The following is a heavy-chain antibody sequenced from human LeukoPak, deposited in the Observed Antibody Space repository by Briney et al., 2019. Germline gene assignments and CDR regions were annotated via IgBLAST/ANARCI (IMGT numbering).Heavy chain of an antibody. J-gene: IGHJ4*02. V-gene: IGHV1-46*01. CDR2: INPSGGST. CDR3: ARAPRLWFGKLLDY. Sequence: ASVKVSCKASGYTFTSYYMHWVRQAPGQGLEWMGIINPSGGSTSYAQKFQGRVTMTRNTSISTAYMELSSLRSEDTAVYYCARAPRLWFGKLLDYWGQGTLVTVSS. CDR1: GYTFTSYY. D-gene: IGHD3-10*01.